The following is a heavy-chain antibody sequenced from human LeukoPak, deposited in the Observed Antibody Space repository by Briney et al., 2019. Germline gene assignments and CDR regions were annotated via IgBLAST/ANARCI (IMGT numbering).Heavy chain of an antibody. CDR1: GGSISSSNW. CDR2: IYHSGST. CDR3: ARGEYSFGLTFDP. Sequence: SGTLSLTCAVSGGSISSSNWWSWVRQPPGKGLEWIGEIYHSGSTNYNPSPKSRVTISMDTSKSQFSLKLRSVIAADTAVYYCARGEYSFGLTFDPWGQGTLVTVSS. V-gene: IGHV4-4*02. D-gene: IGHD3-10*01. J-gene: IGHJ5*02.